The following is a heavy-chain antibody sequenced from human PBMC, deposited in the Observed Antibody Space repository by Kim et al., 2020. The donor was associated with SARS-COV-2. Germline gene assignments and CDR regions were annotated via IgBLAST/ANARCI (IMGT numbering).Heavy chain of an antibody. CDR2: TRNRANSYAT. Sequence: GGSLRLSCAASGLTFSDVYMDWVRQAPGKGLEWVGRTRNRANSYATEYAASVNGRFTISRDDSKNSLYLQMHSLKTEDTAVYYCTRGGGNYALGFWGQGTLVTVSS. V-gene: IGHV3-72*01. CDR1: GLTFSDVY. CDR3: TRGGGNYALGF. J-gene: IGHJ4*02. D-gene: IGHD4-4*01.